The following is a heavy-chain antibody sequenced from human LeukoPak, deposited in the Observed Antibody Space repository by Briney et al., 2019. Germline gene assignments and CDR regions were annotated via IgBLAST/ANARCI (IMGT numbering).Heavy chain of an antibody. CDR2: INPNSGGT. D-gene: IGHD3-9*01. V-gene: IGHV1-2*02. CDR3: ARDRGTNYDILTGYYRHYFDY. Sequence: ASVKVSCKASGYTFTGYYMHWVRQAPGQGLEWMGWINPNSGGTNYAQKFQGRVTMTRDTSISTAYMELSRLRSDDTAVYYCARDRGTNYDILTGYYRHYFDYWGQGTLVTVSS. CDR1: GYTFTGYY. J-gene: IGHJ4*02.